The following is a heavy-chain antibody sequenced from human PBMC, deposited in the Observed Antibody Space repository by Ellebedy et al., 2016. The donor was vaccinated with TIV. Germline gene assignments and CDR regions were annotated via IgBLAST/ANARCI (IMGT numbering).Heavy chain of an antibody. CDR3: TTVRYYYGSGSFF. CDR2: IKSKTDGGTT. CDR1: GFTFSNAW. D-gene: IGHD3-10*01. Sequence: GESLKISCAASGFTFSNAWMSWVRQAPGKGLEWVGRIKSKTDGGTTDYAAPVKGRFTISRDDSKNTLYPQMNSLKTEDTAVYYCTTVRYYYGSGSFFWGQGTLVTVSS. J-gene: IGHJ4*02. V-gene: IGHV3-15*01.